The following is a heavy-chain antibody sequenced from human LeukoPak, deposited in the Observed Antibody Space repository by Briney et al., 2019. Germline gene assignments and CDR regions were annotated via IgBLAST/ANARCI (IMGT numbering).Heavy chain of an antibody. CDR3: AKERGRSTVTLFDY. CDR2: IYYSGST. CDR1: GGSISSYY. J-gene: IGHJ4*02. V-gene: IGHV4-59*01. Sequence: SETLSLTCTVSGGSISSYYWSWIRQPPGKGLEWIGYIYYSGSTNYNPSLKSRVTISVDTSKNQFSLKLSSVTAADTAVYYCAKERGRSTVTLFDYWGQGTLVTVSS. D-gene: IGHD4-17*01.